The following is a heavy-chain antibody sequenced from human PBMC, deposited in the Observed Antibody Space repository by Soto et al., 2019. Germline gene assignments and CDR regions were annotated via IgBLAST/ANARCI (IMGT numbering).Heavy chain of an antibody. J-gene: IGHJ3*01. D-gene: IGHD2-15*01. CDR3: AREVITPVHQGADDAFDL. CDR1: GGSISSGNHF. Sequence: QVQLQEAGPGLVKPSQTLSLTCIVSGGSISSGNHFWSWIRQPPGKGLEWIGYIFYSGTAHYNSSLKSRVTTSIDTSKRQFSLNLSSVTAADSARYYCAREVITPVHQGADDAFDLWGQGTMVTVSS. CDR2: IFYSGTA. V-gene: IGHV4-30-4*01.